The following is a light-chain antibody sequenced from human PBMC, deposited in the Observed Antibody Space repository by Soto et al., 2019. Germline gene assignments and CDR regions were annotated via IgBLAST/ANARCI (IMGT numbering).Light chain of an antibody. CDR1: QSIGRF. Sequence: DIHMTQSPCTLSASVGDSVTITCRASQSIGRFLAWYQHQPGKAPKLLIYDASTLESGVPSRFSGTGSGTEFTFSITSLQPEDVGTYYCQQCYMGWTFGQGTKVDIK. CDR3: QQCYMGWT. CDR2: DAS. J-gene: IGKJ1*01. V-gene: IGKV1-5*01.